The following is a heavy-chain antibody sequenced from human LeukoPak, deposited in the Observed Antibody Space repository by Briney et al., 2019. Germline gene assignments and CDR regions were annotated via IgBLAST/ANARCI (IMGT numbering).Heavy chain of an antibody. CDR3: ARSEQFPYYMDV. J-gene: IGHJ6*03. CDR1: GYTFTVYY. V-gene: IGHV1-2*02. CDR2: INPTSGAT. D-gene: IGHD6-19*01. Sequence: VASVKVSCKPSGYTFTVYYIHWVRQAPRQGLEWVGWINPTSGATNYAQKFQGRVTMTRDTSISTAYMELSRLRSDDTAVYYCARSEQFPYYMDVWGKGTTVTVSS.